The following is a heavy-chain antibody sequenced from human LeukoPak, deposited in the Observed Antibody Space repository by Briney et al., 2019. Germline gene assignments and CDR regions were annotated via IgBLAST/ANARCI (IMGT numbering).Heavy chain of an antibody. CDR3: AKDAGASSWYPYYFDY. J-gene: IGHJ4*02. Sequence: GGSLRLPCAASGFTFSNAWMSWVRQAPGKGLEWVSAISGSGGSTYYADSVKGRFTISRDNSKNTLYLQMNSLRAEDTAVYYCAKDAGASSWYPYYFDYWGQGTLVTVSS. CDR1: GFTFSNAW. CDR2: ISGSGGST. V-gene: IGHV3-23*01. D-gene: IGHD6-13*01.